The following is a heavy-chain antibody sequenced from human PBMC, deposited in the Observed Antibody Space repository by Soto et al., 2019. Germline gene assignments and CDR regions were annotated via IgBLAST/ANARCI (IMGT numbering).Heavy chain of an antibody. CDR3: AKAGGSGGAKPNYYFDY. D-gene: IGHD6-19*01. J-gene: IGHJ4*02. Sequence: QVQLVESGGGVVQPGRSLRLSCAASGFTFSSYGMHWVRQAPGKGLEWVAVISYDGSNKYYADSVKGRFTISRDNAKNTLYRQMNSRRAEDTAVYYGAKAGGSGGAKPNYYFDYWGQGTLVTVSS. CDR2: ISYDGSNK. V-gene: IGHV3-30*18. CDR1: GFTFSSYG.